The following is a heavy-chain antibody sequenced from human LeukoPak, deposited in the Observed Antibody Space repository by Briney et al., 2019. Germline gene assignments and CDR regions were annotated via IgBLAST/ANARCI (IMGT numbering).Heavy chain of an antibody. Sequence: SETLSLTCTVSGGSISSSSYYWGWIRQSPGKGLEWIGHKYYSGSTYYNPSLMGRVSISVDTTIYQFSLNLNSVTAADTAVYYCARVSTGWYHYSDSWGQGTLVTVSS. D-gene: IGHD6-19*01. CDR1: GGSISSSSYY. V-gene: IGHV4-39*07. J-gene: IGHJ4*02. CDR2: KYYSGST. CDR3: ARVSTGWYHYSDS.